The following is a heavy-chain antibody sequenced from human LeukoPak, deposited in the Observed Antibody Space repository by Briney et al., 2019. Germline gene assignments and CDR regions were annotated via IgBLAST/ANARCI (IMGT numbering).Heavy chain of an antibody. D-gene: IGHD6-6*01. Sequence: APVKVSCKASGYTFTNYGISWVRQAPGQGLEWMGWISAYTGNTNYAQKLQGRVTMTTDTSTSTVYMELRSLRSDDTAVYYCARAGWYTSSSGACDNWGQGTLVTVSS. V-gene: IGHV1-18*01. CDR3: ARAGWYTSSSGACDN. J-gene: IGHJ4*02. CDR2: ISAYTGNT. CDR1: GYTFTNYG.